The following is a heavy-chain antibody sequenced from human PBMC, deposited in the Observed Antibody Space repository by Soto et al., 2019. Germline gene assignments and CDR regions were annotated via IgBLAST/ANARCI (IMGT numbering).Heavy chain of an antibody. Sequence: QVQLVQSGAEVKKPGSSVKVSCKASGGTFSSYTISWVRQAPGQGLEWMGRIIPILGIANYAQKFQGRVTXAADKSTSPAYMELSSLRSEDTAVYYCAREEYYYGSGAFFDYWGQGTLVTVSS. D-gene: IGHD3-10*01. CDR3: AREEYYYGSGAFFDY. CDR2: IIPILGIA. CDR1: GGTFSSYT. V-gene: IGHV1-69*08. J-gene: IGHJ4*02.